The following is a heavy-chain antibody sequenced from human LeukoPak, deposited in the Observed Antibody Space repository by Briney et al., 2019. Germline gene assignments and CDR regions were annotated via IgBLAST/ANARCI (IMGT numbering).Heavy chain of an antibody. D-gene: IGHD3-22*01. V-gene: IGHV3-64D*09. CDR2: ISSNGGST. Sequence: GGSLRLSCSASGFTFSTYFMHWVGQAPGKGLEYVSAISSNGGSTYYADSVKGRFTISRDNSKNTLYLQMSSLRAEDTAVYHCVKDDSYYYDSSGYPHWGQGTLVTVSS. CDR3: VKDDSYYYDSSGYPH. J-gene: IGHJ4*02. CDR1: GFTFSTYF.